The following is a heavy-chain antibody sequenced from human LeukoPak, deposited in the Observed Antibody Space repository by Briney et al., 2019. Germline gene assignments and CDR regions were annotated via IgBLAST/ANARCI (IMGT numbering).Heavy chain of an antibody. D-gene: IGHD2-2*03. CDR2: IYYSGST. CDR1: GYSISSGYY. V-gene: IGHV4-59*01. J-gene: IGHJ4*02. Sequence: SETLSLTCIVSGYSISSGYYWSWIRQPPGKGLEWIGYIYYSGSTNYNPSLKSRVTISVDTSKNQFPLKLSSVTAADPAVYYCASGYYYVHWGQGTLVTVSS. CDR3: ASGYYYVH.